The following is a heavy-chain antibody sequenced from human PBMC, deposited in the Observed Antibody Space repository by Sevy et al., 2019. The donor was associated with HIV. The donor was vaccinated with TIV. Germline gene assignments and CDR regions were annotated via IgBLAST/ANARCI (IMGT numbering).Heavy chain of an antibody. CDR1: GFTLSNYW. D-gene: IGHD1-26*01. J-gene: IGHJ4*02. CDR3: ARDLYSGSYYENY. CDR2: IKQDGSDK. Sequence: GGYLRLSCAASGFTLSNYWMSWVRQAPGKGLEWVANIKQDGSDKYYVDSVKGRFTISRDNAKNSLYLQMNSLRAKDTAVYYCARDLYSGSYYENYWGQGTLVTVSS. V-gene: IGHV3-7*01.